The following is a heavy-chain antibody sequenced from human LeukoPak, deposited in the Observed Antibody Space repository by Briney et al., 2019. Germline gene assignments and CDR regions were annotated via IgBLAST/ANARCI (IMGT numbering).Heavy chain of an antibody. CDR2: ISYDGSNK. CDR1: GFTFSSYG. J-gene: IGHJ4*02. Sequence: PGRSLRLSCAASGFTFSSYGMHWVRQAPGKGLEWVAVISYDGSNKYYADSVKGRFTISRDNSKNTLYLQMNSLRAEDTAVYYCAKDESGESLPDYWGQGTLVTVSS. D-gene: IGHD3-10*01. V-gene: IGHV3-30*18. CDR3: AKDESGESLPDY.